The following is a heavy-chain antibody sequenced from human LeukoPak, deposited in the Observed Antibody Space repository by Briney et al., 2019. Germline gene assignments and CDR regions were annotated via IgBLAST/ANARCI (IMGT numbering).Heavy chain of an antibody. CDR1: GFTFSTYA. CDR3: AAAYFGVDQYYYGMDV. Sequence: GGSLRLSCAASGFTFSTYAMSWVRQAPGKGLEWVSAISRDGGSTYYADSVKGRFTISRDTSKNTLYLQMNSLGAEDTAVYYCAAAYFGVDQYYYGMDVWGQGTTVTVSS. V-gene: IGHV3-23*01. D-gene: IGHD3-3*01. J-gene: IGHJ6*02. CDR2: ISRDGGST.